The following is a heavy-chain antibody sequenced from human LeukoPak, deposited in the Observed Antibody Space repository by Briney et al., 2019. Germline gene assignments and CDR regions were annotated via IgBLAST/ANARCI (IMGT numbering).Heavy chain of an antibody. CDR2: MNPNSGNT. Sequence: GASVKVSCKASGYSFTAYYMHWVRQATGQGLEWMGWMNPNSGNTGYAQKFQGRVTMTRNTSISTAYMELSSLRSEDTAVYYCARRRGSWSFDYWGQGTLVTVSS. J-gene: IGHJ4*02. CDR3: ARRRGSWSFDY. V-gene: IGHV1-8*02. CDR1: GYSFTAYY. D-gene: IGHD1-26*01.